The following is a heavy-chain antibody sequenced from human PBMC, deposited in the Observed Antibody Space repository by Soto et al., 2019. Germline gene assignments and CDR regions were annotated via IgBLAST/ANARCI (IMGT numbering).Heavy chain of an antibody. CDR1: GGTFSSYT. CDR2: IIPILGIA. V-gene: IGHV1-69*02. J-gene: IGHJ6*03. Sequence: SVKVSCKASGGTFSSYTISWVRQAPGQGLEWMGRIIPILGIANYAQKFQGRVTITADKSTSTAYMELSSLRSEDTAVYYCARAGGDIILTGQYYYYYMDGCGKGTTVTVSS. D-gene: IGHD3-9*01. CDR3: ARAGGDIILTGQYYYYYMDG.